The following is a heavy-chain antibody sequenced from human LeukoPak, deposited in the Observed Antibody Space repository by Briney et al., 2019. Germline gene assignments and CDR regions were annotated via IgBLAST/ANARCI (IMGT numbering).Heavy chain of an antibody. CDR2: IHYSGST. D-gene: IGHD2-15*01. V-gene: IGHV4-39*07. J-gene: IGHJ6*03. CDR1: GGSISSSSYY. CDR3: ARGYCSGGSCYSYYYYNYMDV. Sequence: SSETLSLTCTVSGGSISSSSYYWGWIRQPPGKGLEWTGSIHYSGSTNYNPSLKSRVTISVDTSKNQFSLKLSSVTAADTAVYYCARGYCSGGSCYSYYYYNYMDVWGKGTTVTVSS.